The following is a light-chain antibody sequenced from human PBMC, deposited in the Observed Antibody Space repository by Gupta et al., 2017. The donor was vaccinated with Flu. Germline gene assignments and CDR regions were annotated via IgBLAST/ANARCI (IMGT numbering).Light chain of an antibody. CDR1: SSDVGRYNY. Sequence: QSALTQPASVSGSPGQSITISCTGTSSDVGRYNYVSWYKQHPGKDPIVRSYEGSNRPSGLAARGAGSKSAKNESIKTSGLQAEDDAESDCSSYTRTTAYVLGTGTKVTVL. V-gene: IGLV2-14*01. CDR3: SSYTRTTAYV. CDR2: EGS. J-gene: IGLJ1*01.